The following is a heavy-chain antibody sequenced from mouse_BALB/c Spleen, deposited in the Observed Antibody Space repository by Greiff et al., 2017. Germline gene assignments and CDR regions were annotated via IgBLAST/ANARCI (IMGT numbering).Heavy chain of an antibody. J-gene: IGHJ4*01. CDR1: GFTFSSFG. V-gene: IGHV5-17*02. D-gene: IGHD4-1*01. CDR3: ARLGRAVYYAMDY. CDR2: ISSGSSTI. Sequence: EVKLVESGGGLVQPGGSRKLSCAASGFTFSSFGMHWVRQAPEKGLEWVAYISSGSSTIYYADTVKGRFTISRDNPKNTLFLQMTSLRSEDTAMYYCARLGRAVYYAMDYWGQGTSVTVSS.